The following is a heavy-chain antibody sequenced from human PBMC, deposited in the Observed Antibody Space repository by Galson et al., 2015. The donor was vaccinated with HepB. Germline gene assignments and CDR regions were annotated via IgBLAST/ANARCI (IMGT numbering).Heavy chain of an antibody. Sequence: SLRLSCAASGFTFTTYAMSWVRQTPGKGLECVSTISASAGITYYADSVKGRFTISRDNSKNTLYLQMNNLRAEDTAVYYCAQIPPPGSPPLNWGQGTLVSVSS. D-gene: IGHD6-13*01. V-gene: IGHV3-23*01. CDR2: ISASAGIT. CDR3: AQIPPPGSPPLN. J-gene: IGHJ4*02. CDR1: GFTFTTYA.